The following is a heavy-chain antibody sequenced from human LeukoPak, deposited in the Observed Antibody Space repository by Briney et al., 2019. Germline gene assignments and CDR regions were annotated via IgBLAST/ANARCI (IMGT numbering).Heavy chain of an antibody. CDR1: GFTFSSYA. CDR2: ISSSGSTI. V-gene: IGHV3-48*04. D-gene: IGHD6-19*01. CDR3: ARAPRIAVAGAYNYYYYYGMDV. Sequence: GGSLRLSCAASGFTFSSYAMSWVRQAPGKGLEWVSYISSSGSTIYYADSVKGRFTISRDNAKNSLYLQMNSLRAEDTAVYYCARAPRIAVAGAYNYYYYYGMDVWGQGTTVTVSS. J-gene: IGHJ6*02.